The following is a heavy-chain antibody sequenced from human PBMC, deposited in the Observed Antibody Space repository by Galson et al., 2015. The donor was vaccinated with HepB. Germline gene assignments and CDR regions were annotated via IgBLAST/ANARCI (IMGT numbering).Heavy chain of an antibody. J-gene: IGHJ4*02. CDR3: ARDLDYYDSSGYFAPFDY. D-gene: IGHD3-22*01. CDR1: GFTFSSYA. Sequence: SLRLSCAASGFTFSSYAMSWVRQAPGKGLEWVSSISSSSSYIYYADSVKGRFTISRDNAKNSLYLQMNSLRAEDTAVYYCARDLDYYDSSGYFAPFDYWGQGTLVTVSS. V-gene: IGHV3-21*01. CDR2: ISSSSSYI.